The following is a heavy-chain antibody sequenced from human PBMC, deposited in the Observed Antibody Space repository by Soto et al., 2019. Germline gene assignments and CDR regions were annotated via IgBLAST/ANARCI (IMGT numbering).Heavy chain of an antibody. CDR1: GGSFTIGGYY. J-gene: IGHJ3*02. Sequence: QVQLQESGPGLVKPSQTLSLTCTVSGGSFTIGGYYWSWIRQHPGEGLEWIGYIYSSGSTHYIPSLKSRVTISVDTSKDQFSLKLSSVTAADTAVYYCARTVSSSDAFDIWGQGTMVTVSS. CDR3: ARTVSSSDAFDI. D-gene: IGHD6-6*01. V-gene: IGHV4-31*03. CDR2: IYSSGST.